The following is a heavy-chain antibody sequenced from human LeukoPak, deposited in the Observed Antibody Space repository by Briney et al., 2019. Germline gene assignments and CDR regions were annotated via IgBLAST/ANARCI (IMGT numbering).Heavy chain of an antibody. V-gene: IGHV4-59*01. CDR1: GGSISSYY. Sequence: SSETLSLTCTVSGGSISSYYWSWIRQPPGKELEWIGHIYYSGCTNYNPSLNSRVTISIDTSKNLFSLRLSSVTAADTAVYYCARDVGPEAFDIWGQGTMVTVSS. CDR2: IYYSGCT. CDR3: ARDVGPEAFDI. J-gene: IGHJ3*02.